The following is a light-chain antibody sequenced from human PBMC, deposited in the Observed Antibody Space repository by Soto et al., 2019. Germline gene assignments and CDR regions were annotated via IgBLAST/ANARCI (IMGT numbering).Light chain of an antibody. Sequence: DIQMTQSHSTLPASVVDRVTITCRASQNINAWLAWYQQKPGKAPKPLIYDVSTLHSGVPSRFSGSASGTEFTLTISNLESEDFATYYCQQYHRYSTFGQGTKVDIK. CDR3: QQYHRYST. V-gene: IGKV1-5*01. CDR2: DVS. CDR1: QNINAW. J-gene: IGKJ1*01.